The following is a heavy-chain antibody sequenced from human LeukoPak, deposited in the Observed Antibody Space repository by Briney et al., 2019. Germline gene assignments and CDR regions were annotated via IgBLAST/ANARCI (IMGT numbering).Heavy chain of an antibody. CDR2: ISSSSSYI. CDR1: GFTFSSYS. V-gene: IGHV3-21*01. Sequence: GGSLRLSCAASGFTFSSYSMNWVRQAPGKGLEWVSSISSSSSYIYYADSVKGRFTISRDNAKNSLYLQMNSLRAEDTAVYYCASGIRFLEWSFDYWGQGTLVTVSS. J-gene: IGHJ4*02. CDR3: ASGIRFLEWSFDY. D-gene: IGHD3-3*01.